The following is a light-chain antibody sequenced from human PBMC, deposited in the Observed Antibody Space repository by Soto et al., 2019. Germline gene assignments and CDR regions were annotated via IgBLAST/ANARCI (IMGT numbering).Light chain of an antibody. V-gene: IGLV2-14*01. Sequence: QSALTQPASVSGSPGQSITISCTGTSSDVGGYDHVSWYQQHPGRAPKLMIYDVSNRPSGVSNRFSGSKSGNTASLTISGLQAEDEADYYCSLYTGSNTLVFGGGTKLTVL. CDR1: SSDVGGYDH. J-gene: IGLJ2*01. CDR3: SLYTGSNTLV. CDR2: DVS.